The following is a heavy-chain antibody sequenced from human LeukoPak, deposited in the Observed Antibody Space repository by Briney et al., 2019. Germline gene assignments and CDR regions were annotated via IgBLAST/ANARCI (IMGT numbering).Heavy chain of an antibody. CDR2: IRYDGSNK. Sequence: GGSLRLSCAASGFTFSSYGMHWVRQAPGKGLEWVAFIRYDGSNKYYADSVKGRFTTSRDNSKNTLYLQMNSLRAEDTAVYYCAKIPLYSISDAFDIWGQGTMVTVSS. CDR3: AKIPLYSISDAFDI. J-gene: IGHJ3*02. V-gene: IGHV3-30*02. D-gene: IGHD3-3*02. CDR1: GFTFSSYG.